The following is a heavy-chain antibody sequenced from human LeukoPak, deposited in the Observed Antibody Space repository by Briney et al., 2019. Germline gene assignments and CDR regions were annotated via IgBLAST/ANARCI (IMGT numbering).Heavy chain of an antibody. V-gene: IGHV3-23*01. CDR1: GFTFSSYA. J-gene: IGHJ6*02. CDR3: AKVRTYFYHGLDV. Sequence: PGGSLRLSCAASGFTFSSYAMSWVRQAPGKGLGWVSGISGTTSGTYYADSVKGRFTISRDNSKNTLFLQVNSLRAEDTAVYYCAKVRTYFYHGLDVWGQGTTVTVSS. CDR2: ISGTTSGT. D-gene: IGHD1-14*01.